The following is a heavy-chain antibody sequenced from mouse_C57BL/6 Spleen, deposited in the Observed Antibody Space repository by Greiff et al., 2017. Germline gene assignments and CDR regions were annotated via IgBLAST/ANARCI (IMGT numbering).Heavy chain of an antibody. CDR3: ARTPYGSRSPFYYFDY. CDR2: IYPRDGST. D-gene: IGHD1-1*01. CDR1: GYTFTDHT. Sequence: VQLQESDAELVKPGASVKISCKVSGYTFTDHTIHWMKQRPEQGLEWIGYIYPRDGSTKYNEKFKGKATLTADKSSSTAYMQLNSLTSEDSAVYFCARTPYGSRSPFYYFDYWGQGTTLTVSS. V-gene: IGHV1-78*01. J-gene: IGHJ2*01.